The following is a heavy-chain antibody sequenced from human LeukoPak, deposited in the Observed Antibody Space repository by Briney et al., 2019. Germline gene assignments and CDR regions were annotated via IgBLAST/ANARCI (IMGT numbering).Heavy chain of an antibody. Sequence: SETLSLTCTVSGDSITSFYWSWIRQPPGKGLEWIGYIYYGGSTKYKPSLKSRVTISLDTSRNQFSLKLSSVTAADTAVYHCARDRVRDSSTWYFDYWGQGALVTVSS. J-gene: IGHJ4*02. D-gene: IGHD3-22*01. CDR3: ARDRVRDSSTWYFDY. V-gene: IGHV4-59*01. CDR2: IYYGGST. CDR1: GDSITSFY.